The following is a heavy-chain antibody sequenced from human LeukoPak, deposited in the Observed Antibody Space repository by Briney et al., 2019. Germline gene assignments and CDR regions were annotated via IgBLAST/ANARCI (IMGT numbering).Heavy chain of an antibody. D-gene: IGHD3-3*01. CDR2: IIPIFGTA. CDR1: GGTFISYA. CDR3: ARDHPLGRFLEWLPPDHNWFDP. J-gene: IGHJ5*02. Sequence: SVKVSCKASGGTFISYAISWVRQAPGQGLEWMGGIIPIFGTANYAQRFQGRVTITADESTSTAYMELSSLRSEDTAVYYCARDHPLGRFLEWLPPDHNWFDPWGQGTLVTVSS. V-gene: IGHV1-69*13.